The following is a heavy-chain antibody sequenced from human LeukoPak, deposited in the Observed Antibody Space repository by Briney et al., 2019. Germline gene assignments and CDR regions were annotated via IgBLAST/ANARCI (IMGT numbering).Heavy chain of an antibody. V-gene: IGHV3-9*01. D-gene: IGHD5-12*01. CDR1: GFTFDDYA. J-gene: IGHJ4*02. CDR3: ARFGVATA. Sequence: PGRSLRLSCAASGFTFDDYAMHWVRQAPGKGLEWVSGISWNSGSIGYADSVKGRFTISRDNAKNSLYLQKNSLRAEDTALYYCARFGVATAWGQGTLVTVSS. CDR2: ISWNSGSI.